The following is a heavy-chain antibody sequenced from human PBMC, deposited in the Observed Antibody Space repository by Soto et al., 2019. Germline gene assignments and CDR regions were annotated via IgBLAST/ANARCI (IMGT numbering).Heavy chain of an antibody. V-gene: IGHV3-48*01. Sequence: GGSLRLSCAASGFTFSSYSMNWVRQAPGKGLEWVSYISSSSSVIYYADSVKGRFTVSRDNAKNTLFLQMNSLRAEDTAVYYCAKEGAGYSYGYDAFDIWGQGTMVTVSS. J-gene: IGHJ3*02. CDR2: ISSSSSVI. CDR1: GFTFSSYS. D-gene: IGHD5-18*01. CDR3: AKEGAGYSYGYDAFDI.